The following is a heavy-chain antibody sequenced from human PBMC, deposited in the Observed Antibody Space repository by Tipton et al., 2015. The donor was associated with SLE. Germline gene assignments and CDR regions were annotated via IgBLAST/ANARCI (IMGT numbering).Heavy chain of an antibody. CDR2: IYSGGST. D-gene: IGHD5-18*01. J-gene: IGHJ4*02. Sequence: SLRLSCAASGFTFSSYAMSWVRQAPGKGLEWVSVIYSGGSTYYADSVKGRFTISRDNSKNTLYLQMNSLRAEDTAVYYCAKHDSYGQSGFGYWGQGTLVTVSS. CDR1: GFTFSSYA. CDR3: AKHDSYGQSGFGY. V-gene: IGHV3-53*05.